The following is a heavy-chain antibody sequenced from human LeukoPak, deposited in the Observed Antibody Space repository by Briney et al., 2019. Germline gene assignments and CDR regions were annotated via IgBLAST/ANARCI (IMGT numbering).Heavy chain of an antibody. D-gene: IGHD6-19*01. CDR1: GYTFTSYG. Sequence: GASVKVSCKASGYTFTSYGINWVRQATGQGLEWMGWMNPNSGNTGYAQKFQGRVTMTRDTSISTAYMELSRLRSDDTAVYYCARDRIANIAVAGTGGDYWGQGTLVTVSS. J-gene: IGHJ4*02. CDR3: ARDRIANIAVAGTGGDY. CDR2: MNPNSGNT. V-gene: IGHV1-8*02.